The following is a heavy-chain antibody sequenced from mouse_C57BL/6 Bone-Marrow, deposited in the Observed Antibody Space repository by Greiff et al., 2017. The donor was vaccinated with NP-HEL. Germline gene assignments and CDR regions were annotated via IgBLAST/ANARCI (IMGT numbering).Heavy chain of an antibody. J-gene: IGHJ4*01. CDR2: IDPSDSYT. CDR1: GYTFTSYW. D-gene: IGHD1-1*01. Sequence: QVQLQQPGAELVMPGASVKLSCKASGYTFTSYWMHWVKQRPGQGLEWIGEIDPSDSYTNYNQKFKGKSTLTVDQSSSTAYMQLSSLTSEDSAVYYGARELLLRSQYYYAMDYWGQGTSVTVSS. CDR3: ARELLLRSQYYYAMDY. V-gene: IGHV1-69*01.